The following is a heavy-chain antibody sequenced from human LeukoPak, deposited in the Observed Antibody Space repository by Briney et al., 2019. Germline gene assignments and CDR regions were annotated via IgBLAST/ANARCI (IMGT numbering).Heavy chain of an antibody. V-gene: IGHV3-48*03. CDR3: AELGITMIGGV. Sequence: GGSLTRSCAASGFTFSSYEMNWVRQAPGKGLEWVSYISSSGSTIYYADSVKGRFTISRDNAKNSLYLQMNSLRAEDTAVYYCAELGITMIGGVWGKGTTVTISS. CDR2: ISSSGSTI. D-gene: IGHD3-10*02. J-gene: IGHJ6*04. CDR1: GFTFSSYE.